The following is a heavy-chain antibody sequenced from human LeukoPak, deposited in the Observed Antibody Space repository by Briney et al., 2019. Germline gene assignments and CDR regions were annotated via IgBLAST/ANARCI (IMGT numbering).Heavy chain of an antibody. CDR1: GYSFTNYW. CDR3: ARLRSLFCSDGNCSGAFDI. J-gene: IGHJ3*02. Sequence: GESLKISGKGSGYSFTNYWIGWVRQMPGKGLQWLGIIYPGDSDTRYSPSFQGQVTISADKSISTAYLQWSSLKASDTAMYYCARLRSLFCSDGNCSGAFDIWGQGTMVTVSS. V-gene: IGHV5-51*01. D-gene: IGHD2-15*01. CDR2: IYPGDSDT.